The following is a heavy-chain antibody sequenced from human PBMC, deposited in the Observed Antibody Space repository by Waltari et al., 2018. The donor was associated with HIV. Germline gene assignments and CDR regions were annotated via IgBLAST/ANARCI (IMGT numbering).Heavy chain of an antibody. Sequence: QVQLVQSGAEVQKPGASVKVSCKASGYTFTSYAMHWVRQDPGHRHEWMVWINAGNGNTKYSQKFQGRVTITRDTSASTAYMELSSLRSEDTAVYYCARARVYSSGSVAGGRNFDYWGQGTLVTVSS. CDR2: INAGNGNT. J-gene: IGHJ4*02. CDR1: GYTFTSYA. CDR3: ARARVYSSGSVAGGRNFDY. V-gene: IGHV1-3*01. D-gene: IGHD6-19*01.